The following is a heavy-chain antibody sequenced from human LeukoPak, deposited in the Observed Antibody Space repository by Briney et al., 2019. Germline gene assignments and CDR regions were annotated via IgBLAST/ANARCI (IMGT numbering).Heavy chain of an antibody. J-gene: IGHJ4*02. CDR1: GFTFSSYA. V-gene: IGHV3-30-3*01. Sequence: GGSLRLSCAASGFTFSSYAMHWVRQAPGKGLEWVAVISYDGSNKYYADSVKGRFTISGDNSKNTLYLQMNSLRAEDTAVYYCARTGDYYGSAAFDYWGQGTLVTVSS. CDR2: ISYDGSNK. D-gene: IGHD3-10*01. CDR3: ARTGDYYGSAAFDY.